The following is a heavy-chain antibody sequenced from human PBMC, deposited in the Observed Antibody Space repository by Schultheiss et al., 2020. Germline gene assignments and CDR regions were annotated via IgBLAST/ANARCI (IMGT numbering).Heavy chain of an antibody. D-gene: IGHD2-15*01. CDR1: GFTFSSFS. J-gene: IGHJ3*02. CDR2: ISSSSSYI. V-gene: IGHV3-21*01. Sequence: GESLKISCAASGFTFSSFSMNWVRQAPGKGLEWVSSISSSSSYIYYADSVKGRFTISRDNSKNTLYLQMNSLRAGDTAVYYCARGLGYCSGGVCTDAFDIWGQGTMVTVSS. CDR3: ARGLGYCSGGVCTDAFDI.